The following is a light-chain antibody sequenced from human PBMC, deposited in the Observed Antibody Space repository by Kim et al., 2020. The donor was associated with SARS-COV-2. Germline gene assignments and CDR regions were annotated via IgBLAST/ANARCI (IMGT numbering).Light chain of an antibody. J-gene: IGLJ1*01. CDR3: QAWDSSTYV. V-gene: IGLV3-1*01. CDR2: QDS. Sequence: VTPGQTASITCSGDKLGDKYACWYQQKPGPSPVLVIYQDSKRPSGIPERFSGSNSGNTATLTISGTQAMDEADYYCQAWDSSTYVFGTGTKVTVL. CDR1: KLGDKY.